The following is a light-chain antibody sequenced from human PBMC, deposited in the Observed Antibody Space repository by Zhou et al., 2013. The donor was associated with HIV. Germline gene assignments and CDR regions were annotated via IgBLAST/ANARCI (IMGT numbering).Light chain of an antibody. V-gene: IGKV3-20*01. Sequence: EIVLTQSPGTLSLSPGERATLSCRASHTISANYLAWYQQKPGQAPRLLVYGASTRATGIPDRFTGSGSGTDFTLTFTTLGPEDFAVYYCQQYANSPQTFGRGDQGGDQT. CDR3: QQYANSPQT. CDR1: HTISANY. CDR2: GAS. J-gene: IGKJ2*01.